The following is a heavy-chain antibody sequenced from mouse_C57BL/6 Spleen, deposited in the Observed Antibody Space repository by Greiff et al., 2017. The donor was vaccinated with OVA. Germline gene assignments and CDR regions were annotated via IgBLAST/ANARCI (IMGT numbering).Heavy chain of an antibody. V-gene: IGHV1-39*01. CDR2: INPNYGTT. Sequence: VHVKQSGPELVKPGASVKISCKASGYSFTDYHMNWVKQSNGKSLEWIGVINPNYGTTSYNQKFKGKATLTVYQSSSTAYMQLNSLTSEDSAVYYCARKEYSAGFAYWGQGTLVTVSA. D-gene: IGHD5-1*01. J-gene: IGHJ3*01. CDR3: ARKEYSAGFAY. CDR1: GYSFTDYH.